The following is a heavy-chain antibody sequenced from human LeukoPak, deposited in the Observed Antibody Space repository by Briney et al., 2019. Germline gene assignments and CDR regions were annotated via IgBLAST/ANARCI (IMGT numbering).Heavy chain of an antibody. CDR3: ACHSAADTAMVIASIDY. D-gene: IGHD5-18*01. J-gene: IGHJ4*02. CDR2: IYYSGST. V-gene: IGHV4-39*01. Sequence: SETLSLTCTVSGGSISSSSYYWGWIRQPPGNWLEWIGSIYYSGSTYYNPSHKSRVTISVDTSKNQFSLKLSSVTGADTAVYYCACHSAADTAMVIASIDYWGQGTLVTVSS. CDR1: GGSISSSSYY.